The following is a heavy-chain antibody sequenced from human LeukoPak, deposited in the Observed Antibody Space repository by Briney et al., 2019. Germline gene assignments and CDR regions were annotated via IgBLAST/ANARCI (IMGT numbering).Heavy chain of an antibody. Sequence: ASVKVSCKASGYTFTGYYMHWVRQAPGQGLEWMGWINPNSGGTNYAQKFQGRVTMTRDTSISTAYMELSRLRSDDTAVYYCAGDPGRYDFWSGYYGYYFDYWGQGTLVTVSS. V-gene: IGHV1-2*02. CDR2: INPNSGGT. CDR1: GYTFTGYY. CDR3: AGDPGRYDFWSGYYGYYFDY. J-gene: IGHJ4*02. D-gene: IGHD3-3*01.